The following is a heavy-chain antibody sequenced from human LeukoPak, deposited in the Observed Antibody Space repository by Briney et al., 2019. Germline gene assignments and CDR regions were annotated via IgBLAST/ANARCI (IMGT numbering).Heavy chain of an antibody. Sequence: GGSLRLSCAASGFTFSSYGMHWVRQAPGKGLEWVAVIRYDGSNKYYADSVKGRFTISRDNSKNTLYLQMNSLRAEDTAVYYCARDYYDSSGYHPIDYWGQGTLVTVSS. CDR1: GFTFSSYG. CDR3: ARDYYDSSGYHPIDY. J-gene: IGHJ4*02. D-gene: IGHD3-22*01. CDR2: IRYDGSNK. V-gene: IGHV3-33*01.